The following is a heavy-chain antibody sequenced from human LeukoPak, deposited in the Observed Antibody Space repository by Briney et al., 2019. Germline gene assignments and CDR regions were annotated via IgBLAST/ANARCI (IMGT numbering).Heavy chain of an antibody. J-gene: IGHJ4*02. Sequence: PSETLSLTCAVYGGSFSGYYWSWIRQPPGKGLEWIGEINHSGSTNYNPSLKSRVTISVDTSKNQFSLKLSSLTAADTAVYYCARGGLSIFGVAYYFDYWGQGTLVTVSS. V-gene: IGHV4-34*01. CDR2: INHSGST. CDR3: ARGGLSIFGVAYYFDY. CDR1: GGSFSGYY. D-gene: IGHD3-3*01.